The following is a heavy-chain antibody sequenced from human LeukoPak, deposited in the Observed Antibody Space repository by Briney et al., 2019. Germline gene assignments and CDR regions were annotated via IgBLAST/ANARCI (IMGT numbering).Heavy chain of an antibody. Sequence: KPSETLSLTCTVSGGSISTSNYYWIWIRQPPGKGLEWSGSISYSGSTFYNPSLKSRVTISVDTSKNQFSLKLSSVTAADTAVYYCARADPYYSMIVDAFDIWGQGTMVTVSS. V-gene: IGHV4-39*01. D-gene: IGHD3-22*01. CDR3: ARADPYYSMIVDAFDI. CDR1: GGSISTSNYY. CDR2: ISYSGST. J-gene: IGHJ3*02.